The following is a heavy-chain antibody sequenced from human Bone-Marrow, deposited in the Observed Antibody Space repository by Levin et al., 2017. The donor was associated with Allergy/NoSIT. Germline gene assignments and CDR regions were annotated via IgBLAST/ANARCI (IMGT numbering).Heavy chain of an antibody. D-gene: IGHD4-17*01. CDR2: IWYDGSNR. CDR3: ARDNPTMTTVTASMDF. Sequence: GGSLRLSCAASGFTFSLYGMHWVRQAPGRGLEWVAVIWYDGSNRYYADSVQGRFTNSRDNSKNTLYLQMDSLRAEDTAVYYCARDNPTMTTVTASMDFWGKGTTVTVSS. J-gene: IGHJ6*03. CDR1: GFTFSLYG. V-gene: IGHV3-33*01.